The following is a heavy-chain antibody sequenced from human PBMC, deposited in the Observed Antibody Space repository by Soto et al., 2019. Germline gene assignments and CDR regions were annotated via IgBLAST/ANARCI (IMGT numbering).Heavy chain of an antibody. D-gene: IGHD3-22*01. Sequence: EVQLLESGGGLVQPGGSLRLSCAASGFTFTTYAMSWVRQAPGKGLEWVSGLSGGGGSTYYADSVKGRFTISRDNSKNTLYRQMNSLRVEDTAVYYCEIATRYDDLLTGHRGGCYYNMDVWGKGTTVTVCS. V-gene: IGHV3-23*01. J-gene: IGHJ6*03. CDR1: GFTFTTYA. CDR3: EIATRYDDLLTGHRGGCYYNMDV. CDR2: LSGGGGST.